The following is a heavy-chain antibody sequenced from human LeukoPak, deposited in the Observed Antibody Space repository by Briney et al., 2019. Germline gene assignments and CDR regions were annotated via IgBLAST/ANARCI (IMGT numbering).Heavy chain of an antibody. Sequence: PGGSLRLSCAASGFTFSSYSMNWVRQAPGKGLEWVSSISSSSSYIYYANSVKGRFTISRDNSKNTLYLQMNSLRAEDTAVYYCAKDWYYYDSSGYYFGREAYDYWGQGTLVTVSS. J-gene: IGHJ4*02. D-gene: IGHD3-22*01. CDR1: GFTFSSYS. CDR2: ISSSSSYI. V-gene: IGHV3-21*04. CDR3: AKDWYYYDSSGYYFGREAYDY.